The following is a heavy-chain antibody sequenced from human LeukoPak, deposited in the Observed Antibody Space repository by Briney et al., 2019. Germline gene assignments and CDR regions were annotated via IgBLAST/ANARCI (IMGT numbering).Heavy chain of an antibody. D-gene: IGHD3-22*01. CDR3: ARTPKYFFDDSDSFYFDY. CDR2: VYYFGST. V-gene: IGHV4-59*01. J-gene: IGHJ4*02. CDR1: GDSIGSYY. Sequence: PSETLSLTCTVSGDSIGSYYWNWIRQSPGEEMEWIGYVYYFGSTMYNPSLKSRVNISANRSTNQFSLSVSSVTVADTAVYFCARTPKYFFDDSDSFYFDYWGQGALVTVSS.